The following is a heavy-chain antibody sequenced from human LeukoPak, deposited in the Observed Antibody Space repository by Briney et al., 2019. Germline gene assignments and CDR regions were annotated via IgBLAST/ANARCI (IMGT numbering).Heavy chain of an antibody. V-gene: IGHV1-69*05. Sequence: ASVKVSCKASGGTFSSYAISWVRQAPGQGLEWMGGIIPIFGTANYAQKFQGRVTITTDESTSTAYMELSSLRSEDTAVYYCARMWVGYQRGEYFDLWGRGTLVTVSS. CDR3: ARMWVGYQRGEYFDL. CDR2: IIPIFGTA. J-gene: IGHJ2*01. D-gene: IGHD1-26*01. CDR1: GGTFSSYA.